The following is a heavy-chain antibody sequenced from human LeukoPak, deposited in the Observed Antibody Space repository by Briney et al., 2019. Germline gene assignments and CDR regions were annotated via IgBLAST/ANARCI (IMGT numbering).Heavy chain of an antibody. D-gene: IGHD4-23*01. CDR3: AKGSAATRPYFFDF. V-gene: IGHV3-23*01. CDR2: ISGSGGST. CDR1: GFTFSSFA. Sequence: GGSLRLSCAASGFTFSSFALSWVRQAPGKGLEWVSSISGSGGSTSYADSVKGRFTISRDISTNTLYLQMNSLRAEDTAVYYCAKGSAATRPYFFDFWGQGALVTVSS. J-gene: IGHJ4*02.